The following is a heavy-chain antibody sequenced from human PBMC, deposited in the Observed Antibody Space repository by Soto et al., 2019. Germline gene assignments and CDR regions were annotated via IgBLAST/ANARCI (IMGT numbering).Heavy chain of an antibody. CDR2: IYSGGST. Sequence: VGSLRLSCAASGFTVSSNYMSWVRQAPGKGLEWVSVIYSGGSTYYADSVKGRFTISRDNSKNTLYLQMNSLRAEDTAVYYCASDALGGPTGYFDYWGQGTLVTVSS. CDR1: GFTVSSNY. CDR3: ASDALGGPTGYFDY. D-gene: IGHD2-15*01. V-gene: IGHV3-53*01. J-gene: IGHJ4*02.